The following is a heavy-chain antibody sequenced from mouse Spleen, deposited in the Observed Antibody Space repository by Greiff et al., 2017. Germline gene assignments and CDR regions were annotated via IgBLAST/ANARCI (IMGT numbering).Heavy chain of an antibody. J-gene: IGHJ3*01. CDR1: GYAFSSYW. Sequence: QVQLQQSGAELVKPGASVKISCKASGYAFSSYWMHWVKQRPGKGLEWIGQIYPGDGDTNYNGKFKGKATLTADKSSSTAYMQLSSLTSEDSAVYFCARGVAWFAYWGQGTLVTVSA. D-gene: IGHD1-1*02. V-gene: IGHV1-80*01. CDR2: IYPGDGDT. CDR3: ARGVAWFAY.